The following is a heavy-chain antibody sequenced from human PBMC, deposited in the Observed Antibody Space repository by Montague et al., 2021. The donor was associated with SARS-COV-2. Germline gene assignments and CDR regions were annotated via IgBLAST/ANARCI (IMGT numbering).Heavy chain of an antibody. V-gene: IGHV4-31*03. CDR3: ARNRGWGSRGAGYIDV. CDR1: GGSISGGNYY. Sequence: TLSLTCTVSGGSISGGNYYWSWIRQPPGKGLEWMAYIYYAGSTYYNPSLKSRLSTSLDTSKNQFSLTMTSVTPADTAIYYCARNRGWGSRGAGYIDVWGRGTLVTVSS. D-gene: IGHD7-27*01. J-gene: IGHJ2*01. CDR2: IYYAGST.